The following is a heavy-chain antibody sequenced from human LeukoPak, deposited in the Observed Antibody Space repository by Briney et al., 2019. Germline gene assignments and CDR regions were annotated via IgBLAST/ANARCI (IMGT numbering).Heavy chain of an antibody. Sequence: GVLRLSCAASGFTFDDYGMSWVRQAPGKGLEWVSGINWNGGSTGYADSVKGRFTISRDNAKNSLYLQMNSLGAEDTALYYCARVGGWQPDAFDIWGQGTMVTVSS. J-gene: IGHJ3*02. CDR2: INWNGGST. V-gene: IGHV3-20*04. D-gene: IGHD6-19*01. CDR1: GFTFDDYG. CDR3: ARVGGWQPDAFDI.